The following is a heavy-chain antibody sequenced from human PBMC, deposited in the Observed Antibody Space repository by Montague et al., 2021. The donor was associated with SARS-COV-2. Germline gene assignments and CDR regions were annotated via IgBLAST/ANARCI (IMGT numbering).Heavy chain of an antibody. J-gene: IGHJ4*02. Sequence: TLSLTCTVSGGSISDGGYSWTWIRQLPGKGLEWIGCIYYSGSTFYNPSLKSRLTISVDTSKNQFSLKLSSVTAADTAVYYCARLQGGRRLIDYWGQGTLVTVPS. D-gene: IGHD5-12*01. CDR1: GGSISDGGYS. CDR3: ARLQGGRRLIDY. CDR2: IYYSGST. V-gene: IGHV4-31*03.